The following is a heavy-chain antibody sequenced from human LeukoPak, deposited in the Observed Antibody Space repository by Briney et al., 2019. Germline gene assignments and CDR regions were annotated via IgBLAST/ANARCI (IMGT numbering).Heavy chain of an antibody. J-gene: IGHJ3*01. CDR2: ISSSSSTI. D-gene: IGHD1-26*01. V-gene: IGHV3-48*04. CDR3: ARVGGSRTR. CDR1: GFTFSSYS. Sequence: GGSLRLSCAASGFTFSSYSMNWVRQAPGKGLEWVSYISSSSSTIYYADSVKGRFTISRDNAKNSLYLQMNSLRAEDTAVYYCARVGGSRTRWGQGTMVTVSS.